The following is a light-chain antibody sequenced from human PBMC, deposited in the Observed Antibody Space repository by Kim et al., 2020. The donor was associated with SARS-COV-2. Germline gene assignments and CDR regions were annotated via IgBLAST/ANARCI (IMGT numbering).Light chain of an antibody. J-gene: IGKJ1*01. Sequence: SPGERATLSCRASQSVSSNLAWYQQKPGQAPRLLIYGAATRATGIPARFSGSGCGTEFTLTISSLQSEDVAVYYCQQYNNWPPWTFGQGTKVEIK. V-gene: IGKV3-15*01. CDR1: QSVSSN. CDR2: GAA. CDR3: QQYNNWPPWT.